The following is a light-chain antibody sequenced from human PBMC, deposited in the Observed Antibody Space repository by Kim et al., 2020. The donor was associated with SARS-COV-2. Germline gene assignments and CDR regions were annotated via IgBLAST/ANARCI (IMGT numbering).Light chain of an antibody. CDR3: QQYNSFSYT. CDR1: QSISSR. CDR2: DAS. Sequence: DIQMTQSPSTLSASVGDRVTLTCRASQSISSRLAWYQQKPGKAPKLLIYDASDLESGVPSRFSGSGSGTEFTLTISSLQPDDFATYYCQQYNSFSYTFGHGTKLEI. J-gene: IGKJ2*01. V-gene: IGKV1-5*01.